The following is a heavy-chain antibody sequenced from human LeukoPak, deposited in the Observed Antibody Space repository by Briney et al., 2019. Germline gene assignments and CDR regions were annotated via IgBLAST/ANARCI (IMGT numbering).Heavy chain of an antibody. V-gene: IGHV3-33*01. D-gene: IGHD7-27*01. Sequence: GGSLRLSCAASRFTFRNHGMHWVRQAPGKGLEWVAVIWYDGSNTLYADSGKGRFTVSRDNSKTTMDLQIKSLRVEDTAMYYCARDRNWAKKNGYLDLWGRGILVSVSS. CDR2: IWYDGSNT. J-gene: IGHJ2*01. CDR1: RFTFRNHG. CDR3: ARDRNWAKKNGYLDL.